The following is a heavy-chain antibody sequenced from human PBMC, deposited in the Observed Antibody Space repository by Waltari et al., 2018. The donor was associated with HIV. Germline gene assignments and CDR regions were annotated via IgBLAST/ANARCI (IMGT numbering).Heavy chain of an antibody. CDR1: GGSFSGYY. V-gene: IGHV4-34*01. CDR3: ARGQDYDFWSGYYYDY. CDR2: INHSGST. Sequence: QVQLQQWGAGLLKPSETLSLTCAVYGGSFSGYYWSWIRQPPGKGLEWIGEINHSGSTNSNPALKSRVTIAVDTSKNQFSLKLSSVTAADTAVYYCARGQDYDFWSGYYYDYWGQGTLVTVSS. J-gene: IGHJ4*02. D-gene: IGHD3-3*01.